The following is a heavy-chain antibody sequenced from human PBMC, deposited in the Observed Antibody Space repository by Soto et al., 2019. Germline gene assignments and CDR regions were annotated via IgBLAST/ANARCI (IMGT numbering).Heavy chain of an antibody. CDR1: GYTFTSYG. J-gene: IGHJ6*04. CDR3: ARDLEGKLWDYYYYYGMAV. Sequence: ASVKVSCKASGYTFTSYGISWVRQAPGQGLEWMGWISAYNGNTNYAQKLQGRVTMTTDTSTSTAYMELRSLRSDDTAVYYCARDLEGKLWDYYYYYGMAVWGKGTTVTVSS. V-gene: IGHV1-18*01. D-gene: IGHD1-1*01. CDR2: ISAYNGNT.